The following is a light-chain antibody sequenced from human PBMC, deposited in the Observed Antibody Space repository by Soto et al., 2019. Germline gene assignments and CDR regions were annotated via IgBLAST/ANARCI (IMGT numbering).Light chain of an antibody. CDR2: GAF. Sequence: EIVMTQSPATLSLSPGERATLSCRASPSISSNLAWYQHQPGPAPRLLIYGAFTRATGIPVRFSGSGSGTEFTLTISNVQSEDFALYHCLQYDNWPPITCGQGTRLEIK. CDR3: LQYDNWPPIT. J-gene: IGKJ5*01. V-gene: IGKV3-15*01. CDR1: PSISSN.